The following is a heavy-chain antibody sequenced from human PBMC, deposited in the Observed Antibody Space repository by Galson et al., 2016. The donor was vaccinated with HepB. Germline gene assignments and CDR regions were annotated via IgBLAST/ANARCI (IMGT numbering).Heavy chain of an antibody. CDR2: ISSGGGNI. J-gene: IGHJ4*02. V-gene: IGHV3-11*04. Sequence: SLRLSCAASGFSFSDYNMNWIRQAPGKSLEWVSYISSGGGNIYYADSVKGRFTISRDNAKNSLSLQMNSLRDEDTALYYCARDSYCDGDCYVGAFDIWGQGTLVTVSS. D-gene: IGHD2-21*02. CDR3: ARDSYCDGDCYVGAFDI. CDR1: GFSFSDYN.